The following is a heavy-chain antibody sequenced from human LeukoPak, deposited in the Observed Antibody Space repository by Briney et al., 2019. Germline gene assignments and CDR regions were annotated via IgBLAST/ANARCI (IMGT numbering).Heavy chain of an antibody. CDR1: GFTFSSYA. V-gene: IGHV3-23*01. Sequence: GGSLRLSCAASGFTFSSYAMNWVRKAPGKGLEWVSTVSGSGDSTYYSDSVKGRFSISRDNSKNTLYLQMNSLRAEDTAVYYCAKGKIDYWGQGTLVTVSS. CDR3: AKGKIDY. J-gene: IGHJ4*02. CDR2: VSGSGDST.